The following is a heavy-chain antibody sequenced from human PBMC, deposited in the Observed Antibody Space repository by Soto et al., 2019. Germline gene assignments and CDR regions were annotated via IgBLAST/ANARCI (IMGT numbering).Heavy chain of an antibody. D-gene: IGHD6-13*01. Sequence: GGSLRLSCAASGFTFSSYWMSWVRQAPGKGLEWVTNIKQDGSEKYYVDSVKGRFTISRDDVKNSLYLQMKSLRAEDTAVYYCARGGSGSSWEKDYYYYYMDVWGKGTTVTVSS. CDR1: GFTFSSYW. V-gene: IGHV3-7*01. CDR2: IKQDGSEK. J-gene: IGHJ6*03. CDR3: ARGGSGSSWEKDYYYYYMDV.